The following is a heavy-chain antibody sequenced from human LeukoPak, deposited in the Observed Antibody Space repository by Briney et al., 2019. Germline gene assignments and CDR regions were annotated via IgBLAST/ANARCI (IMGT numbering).Heavy chain of an antibody. CDR1: GGTFSSYA. CDR3: ARSPRHSGSLGAFDI. D-gene: IGHD1-26*01. CDR2: IIPILGIA. V-gene: IGHV1-69*04. J-gene: IGHJ3*02. Sequence: SVKVSCKASGGTFSSYAISWVRQAPGQGLEWMGRIIPILGIANYAQKFQGRVTITADKSTSTAYMELSSLRSEDTAVYYCARSPRHSGSLGAFDIWGQGTMVTVSS.